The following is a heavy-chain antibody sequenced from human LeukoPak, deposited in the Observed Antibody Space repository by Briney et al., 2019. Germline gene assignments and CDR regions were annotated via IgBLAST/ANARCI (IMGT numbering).Heavy chain of an antibody. J-gene: IGHJ4*02. CDR1: RGTFSSYA. CDR2: IIPILGIA. Sequence: GASVKVSCKASRGTFSSYAISWVRQAPGQGLEWMGRIIPILGIANYAQKFQGRVTITADKSTSTAYMELSSLRSEDTAVYYCARPEGGEMATSNWGQGTLVTVSS. CDR3: ARPEGGEMATSN. V-gene: IGHV1-69*04. D-gene: IGHD5-12*01.